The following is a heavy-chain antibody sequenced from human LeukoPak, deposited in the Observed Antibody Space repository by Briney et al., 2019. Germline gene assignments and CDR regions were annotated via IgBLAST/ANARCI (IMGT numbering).Heavy chain of an antibody. Sequence: PGGSLRLSCAASGFTFSSYAMSWVRQAPGKGLEWVSDISSSGSTIYYADSVKGRFTISRDNAKNSLYLQMNSLRAEDTAVYYCARTPLSPPYSDGYYYYGMDVWGQGTTVTVSS. J-gene: IGHJ6*02. CDR2: ISSSGSTI. CDR3: ARTPLSPPYSDGYYYYGMDV. V-gene: IGHV3-48*04. D-gene: IGHD2-15*01. CDR1: GFTFSSYA.